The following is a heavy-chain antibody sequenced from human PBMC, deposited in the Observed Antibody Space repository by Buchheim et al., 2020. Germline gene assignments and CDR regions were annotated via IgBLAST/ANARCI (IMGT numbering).Heavy chain of an antibody. Sequence: QVQLVESGGGVVQPGRSLRLSCAASGFTFSSYGMHWVRQAPGKGLEWVAVISYDGSNKYYADSVKGRFTISRDNSKNTLSLQMNSLRAEDTAVYYCAKGGVLRYFDWRYYFDYWGQGTL. J-gene: IGHJ4*02. D-gene: IGHD3-9*01. CDR2: ISYDGSNK. CDR3: AKGGVLRYFDWRYYFDY. CDR1: GFTFSSYG. V-gene: IGHV3-30*18.